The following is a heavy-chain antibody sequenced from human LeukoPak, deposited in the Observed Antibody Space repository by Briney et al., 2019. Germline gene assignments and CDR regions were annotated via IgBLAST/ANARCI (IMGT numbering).Heavy chain of an antibody. CDR1: GGSISSGDYY. V-gene: IGHV4-30-4*01. D-gene: IGHD4-17*01. CDR2: IYYSGST. Sequence: SETLSLTCTVSGGSISSGDYYWSWIRQPPGKGLAWIGYIYYSGSTYYNPSLKSRVTISVDTSKNQFSLKLSSVTAADTAVYYCARDQEQTTGWFDPWGQGTLVTVSS. CDR3: ARDQEQTTGWFDP. J-gene: IGHJ5*02.